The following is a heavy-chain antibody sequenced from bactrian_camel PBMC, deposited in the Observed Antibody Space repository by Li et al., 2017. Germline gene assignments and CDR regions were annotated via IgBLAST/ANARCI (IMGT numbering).Heavy chain of an antibody. CDR2: INSGGGTT. CDR3: LVGFDY. V-gene: IGHV3S40*01. CDR1: GYSRCKHD. J-gene: IGHJ4*01. Sequence: DVQLVESGGGSVQTGGSLRLSCFISGYSRCKHDIQWHRQAPGKGLEWVSAINSGGGTTYYADSVKGRFTISRDNAKNTLYLQLTSLKTEDTAMYYCLVGFDYWGQGTQVTVS. D-gene: IGHD2*01.